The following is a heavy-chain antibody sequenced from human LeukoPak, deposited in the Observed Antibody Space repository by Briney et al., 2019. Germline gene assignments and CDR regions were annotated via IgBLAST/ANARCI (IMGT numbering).Heavy chain of an antibody. D-gene: IGHD6-6*01. V-gene: IGHV3-48*01. J-gene: IGHJ4*02. CDR1: GFTFSSYS. CDR3: ARIPNSSSSKYFDY. Sequence: GGSLRLSCAASGFTFSSYSMNWVRQAPGKGLEWVSYISSSSSTIYYADSVKGRFTISRDNAKNSLYLQMNSLRAEDTAVYYCARIPNSSSSKYFDYWGQGTLVTVSS. CDR2: ISSSSSTI.